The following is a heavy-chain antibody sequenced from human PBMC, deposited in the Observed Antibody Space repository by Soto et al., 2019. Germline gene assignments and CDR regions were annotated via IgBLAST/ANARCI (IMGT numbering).Heavy chain of an antibody. Sequence: HPGGSLRLSCAASGFTFSNYAMYWVRQAPGKGLEWVSTITASGSSTYDADSVKGRFTISRDNSKNTLYLQMNSLRAEDTAVYYCAKDRESYWGYYYYGMDVWGQGTTVTVSS. J-gene: IGHJ6*02. V-gene: IGHV3-23*01. CDR3: AKDRESYWGYYYYGMDV. CDR1: GFTFSNYA. CDR2: ITASGSST. D-gene: IGHD1-26*01.